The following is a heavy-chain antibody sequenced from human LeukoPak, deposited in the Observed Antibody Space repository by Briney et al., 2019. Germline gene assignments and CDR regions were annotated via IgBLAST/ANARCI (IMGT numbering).Heavy chain of an antibody. V-gene: IGHV4-39*01. J-gene: IGHJ4*02. D-gene: IGHD6-13*01. CDR3: GRHKFGSWYVDS. Sequence: SETLSLTCTVSGGSISSNSYFWGWIRQPPGKGLEWIGSIYYSGSTYYNPSLNSRVTISVDTSKNQFSLKLTSVTAADTAVYYCGRHKFGSWYVDSWGQGTLVTVPS. CDR1: GGSISSNSYF. CDR2: IYYSGST.